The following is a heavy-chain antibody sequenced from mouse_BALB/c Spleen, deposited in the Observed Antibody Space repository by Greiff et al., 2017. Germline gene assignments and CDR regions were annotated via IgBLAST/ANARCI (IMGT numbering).Heavy chain of an antibody. Sequence: EVMLVESGGGLVQPGGSLKLSCAASGFTFSSYGMSWVRQTPDKRLELVATINSNGGSTYYPDSVKGRFTISRDNAKNTLYLQMSSLKSEDTAMYYCARDDDYEGSFDYWGQGTTLTVSS. CDR3: ARDDDYEGSFDY. V-gene: IGHV5-6-3*01. CDR1: GFTFSSYG. CDR2: INSNGGST. J-gene: IGHJ2*01. D-gene: IGHD2-4*01.